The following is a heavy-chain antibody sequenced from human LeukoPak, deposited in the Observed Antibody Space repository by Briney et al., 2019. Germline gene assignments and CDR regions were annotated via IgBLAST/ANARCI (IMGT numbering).Heavy chain of an antibody. J-gene: IGHJ4*02. CDR3: AKDRLVGGSDRHPLDY. V-gene: IGHV3-21*01. Sequence: TGESLRLSCAASGFTFSSYTMTWVRQAPGKGLEWVSSISRSGDYIFYADSVRGRFTISSDNAKNSLYLQMTSLRAEDTAVYYCAKDRLVGGSDRHPLDYRGQGTLVTVSS. CDR2: ISRSGDYI. D-gene: IGHD1-26*01. CDR1: GFTFSSYT.